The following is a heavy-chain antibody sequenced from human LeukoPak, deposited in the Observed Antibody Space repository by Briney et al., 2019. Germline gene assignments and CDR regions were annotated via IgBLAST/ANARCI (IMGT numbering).Heavy chain of an antibody. J-gene: IGHJ6*04. CDR2: FIPILGTA. CDR3: AGIPVFGVVLHQEPV. Sequence: GPSVKFSCRASGFTFNDYALNGGRQAPGQGLDWMGLFIPILGTANSTQKFRDRVTITADISTNTAYMELSSLRSEDTAVYFCAGIPVFGVVLHQEPVWGKGTTVTVSS. CDR1: GFTFNDYA. V-gene: IGHV1-69*04. D-gene: IGHD3-3*01.